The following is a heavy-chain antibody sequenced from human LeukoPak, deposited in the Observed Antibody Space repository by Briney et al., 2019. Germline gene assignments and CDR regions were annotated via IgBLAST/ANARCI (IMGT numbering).Heavy chain of an antibody. CDR1: GVSISGYY. D-gene: IGHD6-6*01. Sequence: SETLSLTCTVSGVSISGYYWTWIRQPPGKGLEWIGYIYYSGSTNYNPSLKSRVTMSVDTSKNQFSLKLSSVTAADTAVYYCARHDPRGKAARLGYFDYWGQGTLVTVSS. J-gene: IGHJ4*02. V-gene: IGHV4-59*08. CDR2: IYYSGST. CDR3: ARHDPRGKAARLGYFDY.